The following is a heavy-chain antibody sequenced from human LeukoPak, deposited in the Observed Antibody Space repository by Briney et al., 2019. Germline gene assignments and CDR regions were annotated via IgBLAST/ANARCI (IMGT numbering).Heavy chain of an antibody. CDR1: GFTFSNYT. CDR2: ITTHSSNM. V-gene: IGHV3-48*02. Sequence: GGSLRLSCTASGFTFSNYTMNWVRQAPGKGLEWVSYITTHSSNMLYSDSVKGRFTISRDNAENSLYLQMSSLRDEDTAVYYCATGGGGYWGQGTLVTVSS. J-gene: IGHJ4*02. D-gene: IGHD2-15*01. CDR3: ATGGGGY.